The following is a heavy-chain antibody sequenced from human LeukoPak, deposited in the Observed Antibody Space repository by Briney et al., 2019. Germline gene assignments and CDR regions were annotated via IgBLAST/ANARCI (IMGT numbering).Heavy chain of an antibody. J-gene: IGHJ6*03. Sequence: PGRSLRLSCAASGFTFSSYSMHWVRQAPRKGLEWVAVISYDGSNKYYADSVKGRFTISRDNSKNTLYLQMNSLRAEDTAVYYCAKGAKRLGYCSGGTCYSNYDYYYMDVWGKGTTVTISS. CDR1: GFTFSSYS. D-gene: IGHD2-15*01. CDR3: AKGAKRLGYCSGGTCYSNYDYYYMDV. V-gene: IGHV3-30*04. CDR2: ISYDGSNK.